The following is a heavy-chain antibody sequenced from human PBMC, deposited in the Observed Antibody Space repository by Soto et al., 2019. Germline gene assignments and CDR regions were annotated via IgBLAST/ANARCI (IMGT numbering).Heavy chain of an antibody. CDR1: GFTFSSYD. Sequence: QVQLVESGGGVVQPGRSLRLSCAASGFTFSSYDMHWVRQAPGKGLEWVAVISYDGSNKYYADSVKGRFTISRDNSKNTLYLQMNSLRANDTAVYYCARPLWRDDYNWGYFDLWGRGTLVTVSS. J-gene: IGHJ2*01. CDR3: ARPLWRDDYNWGYFDL. V-gene: IGHV3-30-3*01. D-gene: IGHD4-4*01. CDR2: ISYDGSNK.